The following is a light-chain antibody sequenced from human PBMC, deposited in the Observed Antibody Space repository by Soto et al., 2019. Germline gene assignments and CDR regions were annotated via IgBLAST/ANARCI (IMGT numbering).Light chain of an antibody. CDR2: EGS. J-gene: IGLJ3*02. V-gene: IGLV2-23*01. Sequence: QSVLTQPASVSGSPGQSITISCTGTSSDVGSYNFVSWYQQHPGKVPKLIIFEGSKRPSGVSNRFSGSKSGNTPSLTISGLQAEDEAEYYCCSYAGSTWVFGGGTKVTVL. CDR3: CSYAGSTWV. CDR1: SSDVGSYNF.